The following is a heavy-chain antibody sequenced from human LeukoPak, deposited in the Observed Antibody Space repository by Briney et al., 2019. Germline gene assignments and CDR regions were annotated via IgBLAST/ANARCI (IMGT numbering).Heavy chain of an antibody. D-gene: IGHD3-22*01. J-gene: IGHJ4*02. CDR2: ISAYNGNT. CDR3: ARDLGNYYDSSVPGYYFDY. CDR1: GYTFTSYD. V-gene: IGHV1-18*01. Sequence: ASVKVSCKASGYTFTSYDISWVRQAPGQGLEWMGWISAYNGNTNYAQKLQGRVTMTTDTSTSTAYMELRSLRSDDTAVYYCARDLGNYYDSSVPGYYFDYWGQGTLVTVSS.